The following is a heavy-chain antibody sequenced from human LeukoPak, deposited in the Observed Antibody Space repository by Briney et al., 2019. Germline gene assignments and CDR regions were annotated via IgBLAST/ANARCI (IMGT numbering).Heavy chain of an antibody. Sequence: SETLSLTCTVSGGSIGTYYWSWIRQPPGKGLEWFGYVYDSGTTNYNPSLKSRVTISVDTSNNQFSLKLSSVTAADTAVYYCARVSWFPGTSYYYMDVWGKGTTVTVSS. CDR3: ARVSWFPGTSYYYMDV. D-gene: IGHD1-1*01. J-gene: IGHJ6*03. CDR1: GGSIGTYY. CDR2: VYDSGTT. V-gene: IGHV4-59*01.